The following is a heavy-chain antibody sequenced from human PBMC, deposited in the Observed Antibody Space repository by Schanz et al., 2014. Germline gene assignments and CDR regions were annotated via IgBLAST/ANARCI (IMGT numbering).Heavy chain of an antibody. D-gene: IGHD3-3*02. Sequence: QVQLVQSGAEVKKPGSSVKVSCKASGGTFSSYTISWVRQAPGQGLEWMGRIIPILGIANYAQKFQGRVTITADKSTSTAYMELSSLRSDDTAVYYCARDLTISPRHERHFDYWGQGTLVTVSS. V-gene: IGHV1-69*08. CDR2: IIPILGIA. CDR3: ARDLTISPRHERHFDY. J-gene: IGHJ4*02. CDR1: GGTFSSYT.